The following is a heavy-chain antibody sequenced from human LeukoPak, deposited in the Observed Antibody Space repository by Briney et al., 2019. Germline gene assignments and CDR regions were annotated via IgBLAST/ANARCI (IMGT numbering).Heavy chain of an antibody. CDR3: ARDAEKWLQLRRIDY. J-gene: IGHJ4*02. Sequence: ASVKVSCKASGYTFNAYGINWVRQAPGQGLEWMGWISTYNGNTNYAQKFQGRVTMTTDTSTSTVYMELRSLRSDDTAIYYCARDAEKWLQLRRIDYWGQGTLVTVSS. CDR1: GYTFNAYG. CDR2: ISTYNGNT. V-gene: IGHV1-18*01. D-gene: IGHD5-24*01.